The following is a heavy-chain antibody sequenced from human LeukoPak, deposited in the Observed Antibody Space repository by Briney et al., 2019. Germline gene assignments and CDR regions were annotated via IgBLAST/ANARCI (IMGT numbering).Heavy chain of an antibody. CDR2: VYYSGTT. CDR3: ARRATVDSDAFDI. Sequence: SETLSLTCTVSGGSFNSYYWNWLRQPPGKGLEWIGCVYYSGTTNYNPSLKSRVSIAIDTPKHHFSLKLRSVTAADTAVYYCARRATVDSDAFDIWGQGTMVTVSS. J-gene: IGHJ3*02. CDR1: GGSFNSYY. V-gene: IGHV4-59*12. D-gene: IGHD1-26*01.